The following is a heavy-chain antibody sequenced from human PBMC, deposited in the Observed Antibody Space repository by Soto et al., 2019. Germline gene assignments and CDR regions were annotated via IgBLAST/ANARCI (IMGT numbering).Heavy chain of an antibody. D-gene: IGHD6-19*01. CDR1: GVSISSYQ. Sequence: SETLSLTCTVSGVSISSYQCSWIRQPPGKGLEWIGYIYYSGSTNYKPSLKSRVTISVDTSKSQFSLKLSSVTAADTAVYYCAIYTSGWYFDYWGQGTLVTVSS. CDR2: IYYSGST. CDR3: AIYTSGWYFDY. J-gene: IGHJ4*02. V-gene: IGHV4-59*01.